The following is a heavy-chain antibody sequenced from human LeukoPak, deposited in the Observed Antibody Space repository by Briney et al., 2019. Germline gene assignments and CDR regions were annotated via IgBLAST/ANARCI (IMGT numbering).Heavy chain of an antibody. D-gene: IGHD5-24*01. J-gene: IGHJ3*02. V-gene: IGHV4-61*05. Sequence: PSETLSLTCTASGGSISSGSYYWGWIRHPPGKGLEWIGYIYYSGSTNYNPSLKSRVTISVDTSKNQFSLKLSSVTAADTAVYYCARHDGKGWLSTSDAFDIWGQGTMVTVSS. CDR3: ARHDGKGWLSTSDAFDI. CDR1: GGSISSGSYY. CDR2: IYYSGST.